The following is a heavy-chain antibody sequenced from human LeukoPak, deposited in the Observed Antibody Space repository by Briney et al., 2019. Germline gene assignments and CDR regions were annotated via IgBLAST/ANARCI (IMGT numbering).Heavy chain of an antibody. J-gene: IGHJ4*02. CDR3: VRDRSGSNGDY. D-gene: IGHD1-26*01. CDR1: GFTFSSYW. CDR2: INSDGDVI. V-gene: IGHV3-74*01. Sequence: PGGSLRLSCAASGFTFSSYWMHWVRQAPGKGLVWVSRINSDGDVINYADSVKGRFTISRDNAKNTLYLQMISLRAEDTAVYYCVRDRSGSNGDYWGQGTLVTVSS.